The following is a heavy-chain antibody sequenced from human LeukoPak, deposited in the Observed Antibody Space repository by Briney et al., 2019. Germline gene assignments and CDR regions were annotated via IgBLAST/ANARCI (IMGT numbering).Heavy chain of an antibody. Sequence: PGGSLRLSCAASGFTFSSYGMHWVRQAPGKGLEWVAVISYDGSNKYYADSVKGRFTISRDNSKNTLYLQMNSLRAEDTAVYYCAKDLAAADTPDLGYWGQGTLVTVSS. CDR1: GFTFSSYG. D-gene: IGHD6-13*01. CDR2: ISYDGSNK. CDR3: AKDLAAADTPDLGY. V-gene: IGHV3-30*18. J-gene: IGHJ4*02.